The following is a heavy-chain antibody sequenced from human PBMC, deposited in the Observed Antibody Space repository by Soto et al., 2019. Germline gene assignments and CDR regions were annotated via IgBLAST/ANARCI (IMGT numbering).Heavy chain of an antibody. D-gene: IGHD4-17*01. CDR2: INPSGGST. V-gene: IGHV1-46*01. CDR3: ARDTVTTSLDYYYYYGMDV. J-gene: IGHJ6*02. CDR1: GYTFTSYY. Sequence: ASVKVSCKASGYTFTSYYMHWVRQAPGQGLEWMGIINPSGGSTSYAQKFQGRVTMTRDTSTSTVYMELSSLRSEDTAVYYCARDTVTTSLDYYYYYGMDVWGQGTTVTAP.